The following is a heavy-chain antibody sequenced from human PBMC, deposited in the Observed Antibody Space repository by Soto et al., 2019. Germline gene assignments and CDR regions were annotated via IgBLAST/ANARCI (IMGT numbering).Heavy chain of an antibody. Sequence: GGSLRLSCAASGFTFSSYAMSWVRQAPGKGLEWVSAISGSGGSTYYADSVKGRFTISRDNSKNTLYLQMNSLRAEDTAVYYCARGYSSGPGVYWGQGTLVTVSS. D-gene: IGHD6-19*01. V-gene: IGHV3-23*01. J-gene: IGHJ4*02. CDR2: ISGSGGST. CDR1: GFTFSSYA. CDR3: ARGYSSGPGVY.